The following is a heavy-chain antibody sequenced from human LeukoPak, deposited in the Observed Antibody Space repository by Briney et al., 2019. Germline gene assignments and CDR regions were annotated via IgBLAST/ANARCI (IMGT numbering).Heavy chain of an antibody. CDR3: AKDLSRAVAADWLDP. CDR1: GFTFSNYD. Sequence: GGSLRLSCAASGFTFSNYDMSWVRQAPGKGLEWVSSISDSGGSTYYADSVKGRFTISRDNSKNTLYLQMTNLRAADTAVYYCAKDLSRAVAADWLDPWDQGSLVTVSS. D-gene: IGHD6-19*01. V-gene: IGHV3-23*01. J-gene: IGHJ5*02. CDR2: ISDSGGST.